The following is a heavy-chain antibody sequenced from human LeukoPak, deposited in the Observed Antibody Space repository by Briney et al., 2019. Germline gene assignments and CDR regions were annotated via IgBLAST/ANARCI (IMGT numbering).Heavy chain of an antibody. J-gene: IGHJ4*02. CDR3: ARSSYYGDILPFDY. D-gene: IGHD3-10*01. CDR1: GYTFTNYW. CDR2: IYPGDSDT. V-gene: IGHV5-51*01. Sequence: GGSLKISCKGSGYTFTNYWIGWVRQMPGEGLECMGIIYPGDSDTRYSPSFQGQVTISADKSISTAYLQWSSLRASDTAMYYCARSSYYGDILPFDYWGQGTLVTVSS.